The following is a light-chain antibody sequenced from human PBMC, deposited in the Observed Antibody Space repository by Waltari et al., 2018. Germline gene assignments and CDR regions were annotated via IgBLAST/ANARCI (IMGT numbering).Light chain of an antibody. CDR1: QCVSRA. Sequence: EIVLTQSPGTLSSSPGERAPLPCRASQCVSRALVWYQQKPGQAPRLLIYGASTRAAGVPDRFSGSGSGTDFSLTISRLDPEDFAVYYCQHNVKLPVTFGQGTKVEI. CDR3: QHNVKLPVT. CDR2: GAS. J-gene: IGKJ1*01. V-gene: IGKV3-20*01.